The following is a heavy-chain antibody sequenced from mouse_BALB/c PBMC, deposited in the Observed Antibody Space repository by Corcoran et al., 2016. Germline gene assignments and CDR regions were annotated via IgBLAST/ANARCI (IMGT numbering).Heavy chain of an antibody. J-gene: IGHJ3*01. CDR3: ARSDGSSWFAY. Sequence: QIQLAQSGPELKKPGETVKISCKASGYTFTNYGMNWVKQAPGKGLKWMGWINTYTGEPTYADDFKGRFAFSLETSASTAYLQINNLKNEDTATYFCARSDGSSWFAYWGQGTLVTVSA. CDR1: GYTFTNYG. CDR2: INTYTGEP. D-gene: IGHD1-1*01. V-gene: IGHV9-3-1*01.